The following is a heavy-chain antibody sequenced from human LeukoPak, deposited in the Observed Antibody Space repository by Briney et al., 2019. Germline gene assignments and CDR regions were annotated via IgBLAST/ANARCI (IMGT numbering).Heavy chain of an antibody. CDR2: ISWNSGSI. CDR3: ANSAYCGGDCYWGAFDI. CDR1: GFTFDDYA. J-gene: IGHJ3*02. D-gene: IGHD2-21*02. V-gene: IGHV3-9*01. Sequence: PGRSLRLSCAASGFTFDDYAMHWVRQAPGKGLEWVSGISWNSGSIGYADSVKGRFTISSDNAKNSLYLQMNSLRAEDTALYYCANSAYCGGDCYWGAFDIWGQGTMVTVSS.